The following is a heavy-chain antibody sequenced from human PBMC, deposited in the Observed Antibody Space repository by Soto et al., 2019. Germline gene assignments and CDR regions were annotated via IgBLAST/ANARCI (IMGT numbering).Heavy chain of an antibody. CDR3: AREYYYDSSGYSYYYYGMDV. Sequence: GASVKVSCTASGYTFTSYGISWVRQAPGQGLEWMGWISAYNGNTNYAQKLQGRVTMTTDTSTSTAYMELRSLRSDDTAVYYCAREYYYDSSGYSYYYYGMDVWGQGTTVTVSS. V-gene: IGHV1-18*01. J-gene: IGHJ6*02. CDR2: ISAYNGNT. CDR1: GYTFTSYG. D-gene: IGHD3-22*01.